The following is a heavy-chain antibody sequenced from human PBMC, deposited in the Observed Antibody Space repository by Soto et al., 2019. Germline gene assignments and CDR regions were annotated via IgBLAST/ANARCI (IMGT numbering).Heavy chain of an antibody. CDR2: IYYSGST. Sequence: SETLSLTCTVSGGSISSGGYYWSWIRQHPGKGLEWIGYIYYSGSTYYNPSLKSRVTISVDTSKNQFSLKLSSVTAADTAVYYCARGATTWYFDYWGQGTMVTVYS. J-gene: IGHJ4*02. CDR3: ARGATTWYFDY. D-gene: IGHD4-17*01. V-gene: IGHV4-31*03. CDR1: GGSISSGGYY.